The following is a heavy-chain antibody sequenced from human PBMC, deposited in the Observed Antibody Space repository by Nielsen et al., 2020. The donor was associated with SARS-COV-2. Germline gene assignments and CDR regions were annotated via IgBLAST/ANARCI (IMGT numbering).Heavy chain of an antibody. CDR2: IWYDGSNK. CDR3: AGDGGGGYDIREGFDY. V-gene: IGHV3-33*08. Sequence: GESLKISCAASGFTFSSYWMSWVRQAPGKGLEWVAVIWYDGSNKYYADSVKGRVTISRDNSKNTLYLQMNSLRAEDTAIYYCAGDGGGGYDIREGFDYWGQGTLVTVSS. CDR1: GFTFSSYW. D-gene: IGHD3-9*01. J-gene: IGHJ4*02.